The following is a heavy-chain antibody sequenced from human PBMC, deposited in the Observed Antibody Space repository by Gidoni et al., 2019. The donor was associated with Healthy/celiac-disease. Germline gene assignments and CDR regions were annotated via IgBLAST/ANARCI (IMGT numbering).Heavy chain of an antibody. V-gene: IGHV4-39*01. CDR2: IYYSGRT. D-gene: IGHD3-3*01. J-gene: IGHJ4*02. Sequence: QLQLQESGPGLVKPSETLSLTCTVSAGSISSCSYYWGWIRQPPGTGLEWIGSIYYSGRTYYNPSLKSRVTISVDTSKNQFSLKLSSVTAADTAVYYCARRGGFLVDRIAHATALDYWGQGTLVTVSS. CDR3: ARRGGFLVDRIAHATALDY. CDR1: AGSISSCSYY.